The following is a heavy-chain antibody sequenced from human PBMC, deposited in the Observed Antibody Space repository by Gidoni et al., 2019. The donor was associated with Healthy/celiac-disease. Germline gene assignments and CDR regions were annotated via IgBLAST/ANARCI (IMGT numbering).Heavy chain of an antibody. D-gene: IGHD2-2*02. CDR2: ISWNSGSI. CDR3: AKAVSIVVPAAIGFDP. CDR1: GFTFDDYS. V-gene: IGHV3-9*01. J-gene: IGHJ5*02. Sequence: EVQRAESGGGLVQPGRSLRLSCAASGFTFDDYSMHWVRQAPVKGLEWVSGISWNSGSIGCADSVKGRFTISRDNAKNSLYLQMNSLSAEDTALYYCAKAVSIVVPAAIGFDPWGQGTLVTVSS.